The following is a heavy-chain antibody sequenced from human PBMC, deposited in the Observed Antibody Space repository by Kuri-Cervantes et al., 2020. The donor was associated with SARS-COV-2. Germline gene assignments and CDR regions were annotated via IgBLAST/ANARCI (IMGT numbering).Heavy chain of an antibody. CDR2: IKQDGSEK. D-gene: IGHD3-22*01. CDR3: AKDLYESGGYTWAY. J-gene: IGHJ4*02. CDR1: GFTFSSYW. V-gene: IGHV3-7*03. Sequence: GESLKISCAASGFTFSSYWMSWVRQAPGKGLEWVANIKQDGSEKYYVDSVKGRFTISRDSSTNMVSLQMNSLRGDDTAVYYCAKDLYESGGYTWAYWGQGTRVTVSS.